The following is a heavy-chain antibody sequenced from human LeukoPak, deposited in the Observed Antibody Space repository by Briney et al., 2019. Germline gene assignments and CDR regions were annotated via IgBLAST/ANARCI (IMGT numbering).Heavy chain of an antibody. Sequence: GASVKVSCKASGYTFTSYGISWVRQAPGQGLEWMGGIIPIFGTANYAQKFQGRVTITTDESTSTAYTELSSLRSEDTAVYYCARDRCSSTSCYYYYMDVWGKGTTVTVSS. V-gene: IGHV1-69*05. CDR3: ARDRCSSTSCYYYYMDV. CDR2: IIPIFGTA. CDR1: GYTFTSYG. J-gene: IGHJ6*03. D-gene: IGHD2-2*01.